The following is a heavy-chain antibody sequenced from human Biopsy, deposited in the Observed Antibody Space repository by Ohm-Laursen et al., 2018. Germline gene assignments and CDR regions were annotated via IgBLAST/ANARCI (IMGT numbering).Heavy chain of an antibody. Sequence: TLSLTCTVSGGSIGSFFWSWIRQPPGKGLEWIGYIYYSGGTNYNPSLRSRVTISVDRSKNQFSLELSSVTAADTAVYYCARGRRTSGWPYFDNWGQGALVIVSP. CDR1: GGSIGSFF. CDR3: ARGRRTSGWPYFDN. J-gene: IGHJ4*02. CDR2: IYYSGGT. V-gene: IGHV4-59*01. D-gene: IGHD6-19*01.